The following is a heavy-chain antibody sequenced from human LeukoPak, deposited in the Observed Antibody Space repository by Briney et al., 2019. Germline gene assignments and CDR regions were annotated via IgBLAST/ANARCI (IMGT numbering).Heavy chain of an antibody. CDR2: MYYSGST. CDR3: ARQVVTGYFDF. V-gene: IGHV4-59*08. J-gene: IGHJ4*02. Sequence: PSETLSLTCTFSGGSISNSYWSWLRQPPGKGLEWIGYMYYSGSTNYNPSLKSRVTISVDTSKNQLSLRLSSVTAADTALYYCARQVVTGYFDFWGQGTLVTVSS. CDR1: GGSISNSY. D-gene: IGHD2-21*02.